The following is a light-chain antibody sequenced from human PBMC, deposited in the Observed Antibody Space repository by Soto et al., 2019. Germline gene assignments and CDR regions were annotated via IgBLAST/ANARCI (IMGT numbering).Light chain of an antibody. Sequence: IVLTQSPGTLSLSPGERATLTCRASQSVTSSYLAWYQQKPGQAPRLLMYGASSRATGIPDRFSGSGSGTDFTLTISRLEPEDFAVYYCQQYGSAPVTFGPGTTVDIK. J-gene: IGKJ3*01. CDR2: GAS. CDR3: QQYGSAPVT. CDR1: QSVTSSY. V-gene: IGKV3-20*01.